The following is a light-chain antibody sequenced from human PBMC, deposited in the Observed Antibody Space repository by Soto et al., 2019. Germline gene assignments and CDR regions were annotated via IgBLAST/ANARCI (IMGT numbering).Light chain of an antibody. CDR2: GAS. V-gene: IGKV3-20*01. Sequence: EIVLTQSPGTLSLSPGERATLSCRASQSVSSSYLAWYQQKPGQATRLLIYGASSRATGIPDRFSGSGSGTDFNLTISRLEPDDFAVYYCQQYGSSRTFGQGTKVEIK. J-gene: IGKJ1*01. CDR3: QQYGSSRT. CDR1: QSVSSSY.